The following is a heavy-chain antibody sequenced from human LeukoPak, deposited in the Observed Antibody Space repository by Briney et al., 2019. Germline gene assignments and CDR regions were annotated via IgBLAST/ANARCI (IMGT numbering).Heavy chain of an antibody. J-gene: IGHJ4*02. CDR2: INPNSGGT. CDR1: GYTFTGYY. CDR3: ARGSRISGSGSYYGY. Sequence: ASVKVSCKASGYTFTGYYMHWVRQAPGQGLEWMGWINPNSGGTNYAQKFQGRVTMTRDTSISTAYMELSRLRSDDTAVYYCARGSRISGSGSYYGYWGQGTLVTVSS. D-gene: IGHD3-10*01. V-gene: IGHV1-2*02.